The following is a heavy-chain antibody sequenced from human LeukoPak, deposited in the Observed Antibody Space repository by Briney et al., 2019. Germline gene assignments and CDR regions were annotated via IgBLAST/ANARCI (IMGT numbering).Heavy chain of an antibody. CDR3: ARAKTGRALDY. Sequence: PSETLSLTCAVYGGSSSGYYWSWIRQPPGKGLEWIGEINHSGSTDYNPSLKSRVTISVDTSKNQFSLKLSSVTAADTAVYYCARAKTGRALDYWGQGTLVTVSS. J-gene: IGHJ4*02. CDR2: INHSGST. CDR1: GGSSSGYY. D-gene: IGHD3-9*01. V-gene: IGHV4-34*01.